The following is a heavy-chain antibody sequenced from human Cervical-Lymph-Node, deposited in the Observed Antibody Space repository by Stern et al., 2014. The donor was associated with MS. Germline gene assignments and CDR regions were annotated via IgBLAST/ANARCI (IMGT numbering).Heavy chain of an antibody. CDR1: GYKFSNYW. V-gene: IGHV5-51*01. Sequence: EVQLVESGAEVKEPGESLRISCKGSGYKFSNYWIAWVRQMPGRGLEWMGIIYPHDSTARYSPSFQGQVTFSVVVSMTTAYLQWTSLKASDTAMYFCAREGVFCRDRGETCHYFGMDVWGQGTAVIVSS. CDR3: AREGVFCRDRGETCHYFGMDV. D-gene: IGHD3-10*01. CDR2: IYPHDSTA. J-gene: IGHJ6*02.